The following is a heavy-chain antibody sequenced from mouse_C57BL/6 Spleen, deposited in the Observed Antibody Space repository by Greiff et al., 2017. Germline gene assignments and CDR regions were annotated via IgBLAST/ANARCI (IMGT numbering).Heavy chain of an antibody. J-gene: IGHJ4*01. Sequence: QVQLQQPGAELVMPGASVKLSCKASGYTFTSYWMHWVKQRPGQGLEWIGEIDPSDSYTNYNQKFKVKSTLTVDKSSSTAYMQLSSLTSEDSVVYYCARSLGRMDYWGQGTSVTVSS. CDR2: IDPSDSYT. CDR1: GYTFTSYW. V-gene: IGHV1-69*01. D-gene: IGHD4-1*01. CDR3: ARSLGRMDY.